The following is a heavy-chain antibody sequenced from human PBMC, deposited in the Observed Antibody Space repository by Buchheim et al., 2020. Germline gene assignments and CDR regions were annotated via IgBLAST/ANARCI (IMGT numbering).Heavy chain of an antibody. V-gene: IGHV3-11*01. CDR2: ISGSGSAI. D-gene: IGHD4/OR15-4a*01. Sequence: QGRLVESGGGLVKPGGSLRLSCAASGFTFSDYYMSWIRQAPGKGLEWVSYISGSGSAIYYADSVKGRFTIARDNSKDSLYLQMNSLRADDTAVYYCARDRSANDAFDMWGQGT. CDR1: GFTFSDYY. J-gene: IGHJ3*02. CDR3: ARDRSANDAFDM.